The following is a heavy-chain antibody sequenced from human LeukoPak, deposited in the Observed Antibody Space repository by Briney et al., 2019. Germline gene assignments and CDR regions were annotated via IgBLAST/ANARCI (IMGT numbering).Heavy chain of an antibody. D-gene: IGHD6-13*01. CDR3: ARTRTPIIAAAGTAAFDI. V-gene: IGHV4-59*08. Sequence: NPSETLSLTCTVSGGSISSYYWSWIRQPPGKGLEWIGYIYYSGSTNYNPSLKSRVTISVDTSKNQFSLKLSSVTAADTAVYYCARTRTPIIAAAGTAAFDIWGQGTMVTVSS. CDR1: GGSISSYY. CDR2: IYYSGST. J-gene: IGHJ3*02.